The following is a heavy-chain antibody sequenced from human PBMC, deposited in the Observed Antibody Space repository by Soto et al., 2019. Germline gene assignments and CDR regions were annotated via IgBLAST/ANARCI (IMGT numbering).Heavy chain of an antibody. J-gene: IGHJ6*02. Sequence: QVQLVESGGGVVQPGRSLRLSCAASGFTFSSYGMHWVRQAPGKGLEWVAVISYDGSNKYYADSVKGRFTIYRDNSKNTLYLQMNSLRAEDTAVYYCAKGLAAAGKYYYGMDVWGQGTTVTVSS. V-gene: IGHV3-30*18. CDR1: GFTFSSYG. CDR2: ISYDGSNK. CDR3: AKGLAAAGKYYYGMDV. D-gene: IGHD6-13*01.